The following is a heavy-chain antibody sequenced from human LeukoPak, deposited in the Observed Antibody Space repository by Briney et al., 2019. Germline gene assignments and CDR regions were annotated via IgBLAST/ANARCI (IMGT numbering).Heavy chain of an antibody. CDR1: GASFSSSTYY. CDR3: ARAYYYDSSGWPPFDP. Sequence: SETLSLTCTVSGASFSSSTYYWGWIRQPPGKGLEWIGSIYYSGSTYYNPSLKSRVTISVDTSKNQFSLKLSSVTAADTAVYYCARAYYYDSSGWPPFDPWGQGTLVTVSS. CDR2: IYYSGST. D-gene: IGHD3-22*01. J-gene: IGHJ5*02. V-gene: IGHV4-39*07.